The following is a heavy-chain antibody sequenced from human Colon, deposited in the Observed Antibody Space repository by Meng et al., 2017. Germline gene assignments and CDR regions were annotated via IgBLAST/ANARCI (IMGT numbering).Heavy chain of an antibody. V-gene: IGHV4-38-2*02. CDR1: GYSITSGYY. CDR2: FYHTGNT. Sequence: SETLSLTCSVSGYSITSGYYWDWIRQSPGKGLEWIGTFYHTGNTYYNPSLNSRVSISLDRSKNQFSLRLTSVTAADTAIYYCARDAAITFGELIEGIDSWGQGTLVTVSS. CDR3: ARDAAITFGELIEGIDS. J-gene: IGHJ4*02. D-gene: IGHD3-16*02.